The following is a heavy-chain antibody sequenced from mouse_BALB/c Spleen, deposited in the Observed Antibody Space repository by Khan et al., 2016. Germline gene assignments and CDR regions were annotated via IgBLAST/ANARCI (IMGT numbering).Heavy chain of an antibody. CDR3: ARTNRREYFDY. CDR2: ILPGSGST. Sequence: QVQLQQSGAELMKPGASVKISCKATGYTFSSYWIEWVKQRPGHGLEWIGEILPGSGSTNYNEKFRGKATFTADTSSNTAYMQLSSLTYEDSAVPFYARTNRREYFDYWGQGTTLTVSS. V-gene: IGHV1-9*01. CDR1: GYTFSSYW. J-gene: IGHJ2*01.